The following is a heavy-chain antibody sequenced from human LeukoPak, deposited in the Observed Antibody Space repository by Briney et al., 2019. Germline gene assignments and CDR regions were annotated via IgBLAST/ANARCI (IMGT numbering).Heavy chain of an antibody. J-gene: IGHJ4*02. CDR2: IYHSGST. CDR1: GGSISSGDYY. CDR3: AREGSSGSYQY. V-gene: IGHV4-30-4*01. D-gene: IGHD3-10*01. Sequence: SQTLSLTCTVSGGSISSGDYYWSWIRQPPGKGLEWIGEIYHSGSTNYNPSLKSRVTISVDKSKNQFSLKLSSVTAADTAVYYCAREGSSGSYQYWGQGTLVTVSS.